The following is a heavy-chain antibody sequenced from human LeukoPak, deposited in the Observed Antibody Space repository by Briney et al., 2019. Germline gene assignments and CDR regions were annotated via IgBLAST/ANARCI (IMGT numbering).Heavy chain of an antibody. D-gene: IGHD7-27*01. J-gene: IGHJ4*02. CDR3: ARQSASLGSYYFDY. V-gene: IGHV5-51*01. Sequence: GESLKISCKGSRYSFTSYWIGWVRQMPGKGLEWMGIIYPGDSDTRYSPSFQGQVTTSADKSISTAYLQWSSLKASDTAMYYCARQSASLGSYYFDYWGQGTLVTVSS. CDR2: IYPGDSDT. CDR1: RYSFTSYW.